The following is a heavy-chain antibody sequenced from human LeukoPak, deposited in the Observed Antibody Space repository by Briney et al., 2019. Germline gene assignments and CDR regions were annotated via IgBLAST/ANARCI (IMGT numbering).Heavy chain of an antibody. CDR3: ARETSDTTNWFDP. J-gene: IGHJ5*02. CDR1: GGSISSGGYY. V-gene: IGHV4-30-2*01. Sequence: PSQTLSLTCTVSGGSISSGGYYWSWIRQPPGKGLEWIGYIYHSGSTYYNPSLKSRVTISVDRSKNQFSLKLSSVTAADTAVYYCARETSDTTNWFDPWGQGTLVTVSS. CDR2: IYHSGST. D-gene: IGHD1-1*01.